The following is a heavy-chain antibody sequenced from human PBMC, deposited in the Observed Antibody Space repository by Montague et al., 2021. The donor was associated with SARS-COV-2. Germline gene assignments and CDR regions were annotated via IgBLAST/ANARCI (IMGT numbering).Heavy chain of an antibody. J-gene: IGHJ5*02. V-gene: IGHV4-34*01. Sequence: SETLSLTCAVSGGSFSGYYWSWICHRPGKGMEWVWEINHSGSTNXNPYLTSRVPISVGTSKNQISLKLRSVTAADTAAYYCERARRISMMVVVITSRWFDPWGQGTLVTVSS. CDR2: INHSGST. CDR3: ERARRISMMVVVITSRWFDP. D-gene: IGHD3-22*01. CDR1: GGSFSGYY.